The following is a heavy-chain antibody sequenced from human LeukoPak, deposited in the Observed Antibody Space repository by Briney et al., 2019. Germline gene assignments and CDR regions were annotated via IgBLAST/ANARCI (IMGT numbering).Heavy chain of an antibody. Sequence: SGGSLRLSCAASGFTFSHFWMSWVRQAPDKGLEWVAVVSYDGSNKYYGDSVKGRFTVSRDNSKNTLYLQMNSLRAEDTAVYYCAIGDSLGELSSSFEYWGQGTLVTVSS. CDR2: VSYDGSNK. CDR3: AIGDSLGELSSSFEY. V-gene: IGHV3-30*03. J-gene: IGHJ4*02. CDR1: GFTFSHFW. D-gene: IGHD3-16*02.